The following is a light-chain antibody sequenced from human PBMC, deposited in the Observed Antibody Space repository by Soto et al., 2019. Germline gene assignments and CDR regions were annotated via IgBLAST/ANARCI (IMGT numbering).Light chain of an antibody. CDR3: QQSQPPPAT. CDR2: WAS. Sequence: DIVMTQSPDSLAVSLGERATLNCKSSQTVLYSANNKNYIAWYQQKPGQPPKLLIYWASTRDSGVPDRFSGSGSGTDFTLPISSLQAEDVAVYYCQQSQPPPATFGGGTKVDIK. V-gene: IGKV4-1*01. J-gene: IGKJ4*01. CDR1: QTVLYSANNKNY.